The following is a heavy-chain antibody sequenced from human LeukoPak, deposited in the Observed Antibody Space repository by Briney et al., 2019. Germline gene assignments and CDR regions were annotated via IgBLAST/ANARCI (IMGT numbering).Heavy chain of an antibody. CDR3: ARVGITAATADN. CDR1: GYTFTGYY. V-gene: IGHV1-46*01. CDR2: INPRGGST. Sequence: RASVKATCKASGYTFTGYYMHWLRQAPGQGPEWMGIINPRGGSTDYAQKFQGRVTMTSDTSTSTVYMQLNDLTSEDTAVYFCARVGITAATADNWGQGTLVTVSS. J-gene: IGHJ4*02. D-gene: IGHD6-25*01.